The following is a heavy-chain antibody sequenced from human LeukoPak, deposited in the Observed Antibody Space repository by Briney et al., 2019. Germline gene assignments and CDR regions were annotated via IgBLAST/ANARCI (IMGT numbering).Heavy chain of an antibody. CDR2: IIPIFGTA. CDR3: ARVPMEPSLADYMDV. Sequence: GSSVKVSCKASGGTFSSYATSWVRQAPGQGLEWMGGIIPIFGTANYAQKFQGRVTITADKSTSTAYMELSSLRSEDTAVYYCARVPMEPSLADYMDVWGKGTTVTISS. V-gene: IGHV1-69*06. D-gene: IGHD1-1*01. CDR1: GGTFSSYA. J-gene: IGHJ6*03.